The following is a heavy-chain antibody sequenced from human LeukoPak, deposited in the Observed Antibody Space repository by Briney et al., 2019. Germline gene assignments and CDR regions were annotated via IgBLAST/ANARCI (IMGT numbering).Heavy chain of an antibody. J-gene: IGHJ4*02. V-gene: IGHV4-4*08. CDR3: ARDHSGSYPWYFDY. Sequence: PSETLSLTCTVSGGSISSYYWSWIRQPPGKGLEWIGRIYASGSTNYNPSLKSRVTISVDTSKNQFSLKLSSVTAADTAIYYCARDHSGSYPWYFDYWGPGTLVTVSS. CDR2: IYASGST. CDR1: GGSISSYY. D-gene: IGHD1-26*01.